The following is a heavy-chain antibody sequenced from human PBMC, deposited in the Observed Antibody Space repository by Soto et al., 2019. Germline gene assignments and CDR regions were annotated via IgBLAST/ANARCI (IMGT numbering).Heavy chain of an antibody. CDR1: GYSFTSYW. D-gene: IGHD3-22*01. CDR3: ARQPTYYYDSSGYDPAFDI. CDR2: IYPGDSDT. V-gene: IGHV5-51*01. Sequence: GESLKISCKGSGYSFTSYWIGWVRQMPGKGLEWMGIIYPGDSDTRYSPSFQGQVTISADKSISTAYLQWSSLKASDTAMYYCARQPTYYYDSSGYDPAFDIWGQGTMVTVSS. J-gene: IGHJ3*02.